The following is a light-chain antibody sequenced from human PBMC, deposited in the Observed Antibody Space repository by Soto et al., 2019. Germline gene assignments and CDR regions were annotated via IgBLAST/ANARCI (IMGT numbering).Light chain of an antibody. CDR2: GAF. CDR3: QQYKNWPPLT. Sequence: EIVMTQSPATLSVSPGERATLSCRASQSVSYNLAWYQQKPGQGPRLLIYGAFTRATGIPARFSGSRSRTEFTLTISSLQSEDFAVYYCQQYKNWPPLTFGGGTKVEIK. V-gene: IGKV3-15*01. J-gene: IGKJ4*01. CDR1: QSVSYN.